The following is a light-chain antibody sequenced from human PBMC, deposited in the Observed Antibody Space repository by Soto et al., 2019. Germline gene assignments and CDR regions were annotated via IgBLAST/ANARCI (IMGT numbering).Light chain of an antibody. V-gene: IGKV3-15*01. CDR1: QSVGSS. CDR2: AAS. CDR3: QQYNIWPPFT. J-gene: IGKJ2*01. Sequence: EVVMTQSPDTLSVSPGDRAALSCRASQSVGSSLSWYQQKAGQAPRLLIYAASTRATGIPARVSGSGSGTDFTLTISSLQSEDFAVYYCQQYNIWPPFTFGQGTKLEIK.